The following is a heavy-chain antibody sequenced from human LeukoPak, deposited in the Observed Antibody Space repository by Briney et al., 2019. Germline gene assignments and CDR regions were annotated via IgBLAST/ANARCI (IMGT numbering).Heavy chain of an antibody. CDR2: ISSSISYI. V-gene: IGHV3-21*01. CDR1: GFTFSSYS. CDR3: ARDPMVAVTAGGYFDY. Sequence: GGSLRLSCAASGFTFSSYSMNWVRQAPGKGLEWVSSISSSISYIYYADSVKGRFTISRDNAKNSLYLQMNSLRAEDTAVYYCARDPMVAVTAGGYFDYWGQGTLVTVSS. J-gene: IGHJ4*02. D-gene: IGHD2-21*02.